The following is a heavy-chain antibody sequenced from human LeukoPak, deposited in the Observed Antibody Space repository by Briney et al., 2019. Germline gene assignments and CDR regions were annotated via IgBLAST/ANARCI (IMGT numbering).Heavy chain of an antibody. CDR1: GGSFSGYY. CDR3: ARVVARGIYYYYYYMDV. J-gene: IGHJ6*03. V-gene: IGHV4-34*01. CDR2: INHSGST. Sequence: PSETLSLTCAVYGGSFSGYYWSWIRQPPGKGLEWIGEINHSGSTNYNPSLKSRVTISVDTSKNQFSLKLSSVTAADTAVYYCARVVARGIYYYYYYMDVWGKGTTVTVSS. D-gene: IGHD3-16*01.